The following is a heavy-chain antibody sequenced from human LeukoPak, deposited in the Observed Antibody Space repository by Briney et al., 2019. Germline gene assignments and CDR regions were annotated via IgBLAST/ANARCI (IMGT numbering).Heavy chain of an antibody. D-gene: IGHD3-16*01. CDR3: AREGGGFDY. J-gene: IGHJ4*02. CDR1: GYTFTSYY. V-gene: IGHV1-46*01. CDR2: INPSGGST. Sequence: GASVKVSCKASGYTFTSYYMHWVRQAPGQGLEGMGIINPSGGSTSYPQKFQGRVTMTRDTSTSTVYMELSSLRSEDTAVYYWAREGGGFDYWGQGTLVTVSS.